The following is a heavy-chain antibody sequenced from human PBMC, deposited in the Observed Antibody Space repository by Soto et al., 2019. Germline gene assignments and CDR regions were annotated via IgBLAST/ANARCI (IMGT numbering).Heavy chain of an antibody. CDR2: ISGSGGST. D-gene: IGHD6-25*01. CDR1: GFTFSSYA. V-gene: IGHV3-23*01. J-gene: IGHJ6*02. Sequence: GVSLRLSCAASGFTFSSYAMSWVRQAPGKGLEWVSAISGSGGSTYYADSVKGRFTISRDNSKNTLYLQMNSLRAEDTAVYYCATRRLSAYYGMDVWGQGTTVTVSS. CDR3: ATRRLSAYYGMDV.